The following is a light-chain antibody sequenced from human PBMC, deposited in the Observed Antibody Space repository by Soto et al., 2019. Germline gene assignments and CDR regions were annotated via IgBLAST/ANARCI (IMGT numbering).Light chain of an antibody. CDR3: QQYGSSPPT. CDR2: GAS. CDR1: ESVSSN. Sequence: ELVMNKSPATLSVCPGERATLYCRASESVSSNLAWYQQRPGQAPRLVIYGASTRATGIPARFSGSGSGTDFTLTINRLEPEDFALYYCQQYGSSPPTFGQGTKVDIK. V-gene: IGKV3-15*01. J-gene: IGKJ1*01.